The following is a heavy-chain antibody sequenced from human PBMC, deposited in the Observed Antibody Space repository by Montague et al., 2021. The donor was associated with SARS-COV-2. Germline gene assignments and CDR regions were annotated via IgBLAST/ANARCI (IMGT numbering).Heavy chain of an antibody. D-gene: IGHD6-19*01. CDR3: ARERSSGWD. CDR2: IYYSGST. CDR1: DGSISRGSYY. V-gene: IGHV4-39*07. J-gene: IGHJ4*02. Sequence: SETLSLTCTVSDGSISRGSYYWGWIRQPPGKGLEWIESIYYSGSTFKNPSLKGRVTLSVDTSENHSSLKLSSVTAADTAVYYCARERSSGWDWGQGTLVTVSS.